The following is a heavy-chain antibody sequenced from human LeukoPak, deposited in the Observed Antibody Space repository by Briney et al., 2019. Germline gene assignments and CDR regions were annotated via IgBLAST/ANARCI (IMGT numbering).Heavy chain of an antibody. CDR1: GFSFSSYT. Sequence: PGGSLRLSCVASGFSFSSYTMSWVRQAPGKGLEWVAKMKEDGSDIHYVDSVKGRFTICRDNAKNSLCLQMSSLRVEDTAVYYCARGGAPYLDSWGQGILVTVSS. D-gene: IGHD3-9*01. J-gene: IGHJ4*02. CDR3: ARGGAPYLDS. CDR2: MKEDGSDI. V-gene: IGHV3-7*04.